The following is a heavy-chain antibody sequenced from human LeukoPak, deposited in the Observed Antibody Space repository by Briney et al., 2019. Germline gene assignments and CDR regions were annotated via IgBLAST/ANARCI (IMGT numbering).Heavy chain of an antibody. CDR2: ISSSGSTI. J-gene: IGHJ4*02. D-gene: IGHD3-10*01. V-gene: IGHV3-48*03. Sequence: GGSLRPSCAASGFTFSSYEMNWVRQAPGKGLEWVSYISSSGSTIYYADSVKGRFTISRDNAKNSLYLQMNSLRAEDTAVYYCAREVPYYFDYWGQGTLVTVSS. CDR3: AREVPYYFDY. CDR1: GFTFSSYE.